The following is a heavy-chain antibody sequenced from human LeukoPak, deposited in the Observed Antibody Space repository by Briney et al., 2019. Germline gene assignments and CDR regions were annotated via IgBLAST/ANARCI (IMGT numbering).Heavy chain of an antibody. V-gene: IGHV4-59*08. D-gene: IGHD3-3*01. Sequence: SETLSLTCTVSGGSISSYYWSWIRQPPGKGLEWIGYIYYSGSTNYNPSLKSRVTISVDTSKNQFSLKLSSVTAADTAVYYCARSRFYDYDFWSGYVPDAFDIWGQGTMVTVSS. J-gene: IGHJ3*02. CDR3: ARSRFYDYDFWSGYVPDAFDI. CDR2: IYYSGST. CDR1: GGSISSYY.